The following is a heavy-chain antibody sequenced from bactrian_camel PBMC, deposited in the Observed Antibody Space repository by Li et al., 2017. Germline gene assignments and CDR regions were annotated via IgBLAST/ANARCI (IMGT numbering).Heavy chain of an antibody. J-gene: IGHJ4*01. Sequence: VQLVESGGGSVQAGGSLRLSCVTSGDTHMRYCMAWFRQAPGKEREGIAGVDSDGSISYSDSVKGRFTISRDNAANTIYLQLSSLKEDDTAMYYCAKGLLSGQGTQVTVS. V-gene: IGHV3S1*01. CDR1: GDTHMRYC. CDR2: VDSDGSIS. D-gene: IGHD2*01.